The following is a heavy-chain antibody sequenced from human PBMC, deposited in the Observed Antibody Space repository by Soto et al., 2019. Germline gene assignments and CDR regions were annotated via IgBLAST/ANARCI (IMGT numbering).Heavy chain of an antibody. V-gene: IGHV3-15*01. CDR1: GFTFSNAW. CDR2: IKSKTDGGTT. J-gene: IGHJ6*02. D-gene: IGHD3-22*01. Sequence: GGSLRLSCAASGFTFSNAWMSWVRQAPGKGLEWVGRIKSKTDGGTTDYAAPVKGRFTISRDDSKNTLYLQMNSLKTEDTAVYYCTTGLRSGYYNYYYGMDVWGQGTTLTVSS. CDR3: TTGLRSGYYNYYYGMDV.